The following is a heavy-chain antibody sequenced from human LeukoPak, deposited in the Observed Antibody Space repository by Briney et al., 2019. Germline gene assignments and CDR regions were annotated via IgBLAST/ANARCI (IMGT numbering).Heavy chain of an antibody. CDR3: ARHVSVTMVRGVIIDY. V-gene: IGHV4-39*01. CDR1: GGSISSSSYY. Sequence: PSETLSLTCTVSGGSISSSSYYWGWIRQLPGKGLEWIGSIYYSGSTYYNPSLKSRVTMSVDTSKNQFSLKLSSVTAADTAVYYCARHVSVTMVRGVIIDYWGQGTLVTVSS. D-gene: IGHD3-10*01. CDR2: IYYSGST. J-gene: IGHJ4*02.